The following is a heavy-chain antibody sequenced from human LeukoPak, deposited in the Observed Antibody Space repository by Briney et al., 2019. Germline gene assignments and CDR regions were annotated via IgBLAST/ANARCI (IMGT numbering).Heavy chain of an antibody. V-gene: IGHV4-38-2*02. J-gene: IGHJ4*02. CDR1: GYSISSGYY. CDR2: IYHSGST. CDR3: ARRYCSGGTCYPFDY. Sequence: KPSETLSLTCTVSGYSISSGYYWGWIRQPPGKGLEWIGSIYHSGSTYYNPSLKSRVTISVDTSKNQFSLKLSSVTAADTAVYYCARRYCSGGTCYPFDYWGQGTQVTVSS. D-gene: IGHD2-15*01.